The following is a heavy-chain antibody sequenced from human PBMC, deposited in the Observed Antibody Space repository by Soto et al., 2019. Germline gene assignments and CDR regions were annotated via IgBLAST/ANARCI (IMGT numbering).Heavy chain of an antibody. CDR1: GGSISRGYYY. CDR3: ARAQGSGFLVS. CDR2: IYYSGST. V-gene: IGHV4-30-4*01. J-gene: IGHJ4*02. Sequence: SETLSLTCTVSGGSISRGYYYWSWIRQPPGKGLEWIGYIYYSGSTYYNPSLKSRVTISVDTSKNQFSLKLSSVTAADTAVYYCARAQGSGFLVSWGQGTLVTVSS. D-gene: IGHD3-10*01.